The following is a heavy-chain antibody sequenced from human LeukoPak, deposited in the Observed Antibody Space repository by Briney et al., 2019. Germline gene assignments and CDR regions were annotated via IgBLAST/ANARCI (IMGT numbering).Heavy chain of an antibody. CDR3: XXXXXXXXXXXXXXXGXXDP. Sequence: SGFTXXXYWMSWVRQAPGKGLXWVANIKQDGSDKFYVDSVKGRFTISRDNAKNSLYMQMNSLRAEDTAVYYXXXXXXXXXXXXXXXXGXXDPWXXXXLVTVSS. V-gene: IGHV3-7*01. CDR1: GFTXXXYW. CDR2: IKQDGSDK. J-gene: IGHJ5*02.